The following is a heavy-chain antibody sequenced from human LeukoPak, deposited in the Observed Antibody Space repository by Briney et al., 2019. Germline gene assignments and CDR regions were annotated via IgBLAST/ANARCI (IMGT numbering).Heavy chain of an antibody. CDR3: ARGSGFWSGYSGNWFDP. V-gene: IGHV4-59*12. CDR2: IYYSGST. D-gene: IGHD3-3*01. J-gene: IGHJ5*02. CDR1: GGSISSYY. Sequence: SETLSLTCTVSGGSISSYYWSWIRQPPGKGLEWIGYIYYSGSTNYNPSLKSRVTISVDTSKNQFSLKLSSVTAADTAVYYCARGSGFWSGYSGNWFDPWGQGTLVTVSS.